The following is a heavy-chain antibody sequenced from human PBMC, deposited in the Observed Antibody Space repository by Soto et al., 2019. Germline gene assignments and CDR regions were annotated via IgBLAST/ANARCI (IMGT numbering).Heavy chain of an antibody. CDR3: AKNSGWFNN. CDR2: IDGSGGTT. V-gene: IGHV3-23*01. D-gene: IGHD6-19*01. CDR1: GFPFSSTD. Sequence: PGGSLRLSCAASGFPFSSTDMTWVRQAPGKGLDWVSTIDGSGGTTYYADSVKGRFTISRDNSMNTVYLQMNSLRADDTALYYCAKNSGWFNNWGQGALVTVSS. J-gene: IGHJ4*02.